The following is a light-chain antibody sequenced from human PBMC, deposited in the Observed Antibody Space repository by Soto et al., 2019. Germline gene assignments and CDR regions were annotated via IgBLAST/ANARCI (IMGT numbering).Light chain of an antibody. V-gene: IGLV2-14*01. CDR3: SSYTASSAPYV. J-gene: IGLJ1*01. CDR1: SSDVDDYNS. Sequence: QSALTQPASVSGSPGQSITISCTGTSSDVDDYNSVSWYQHHPGKAPRLLIYEIRNRPSGVSNRFSGSKSGNTASLTISGLQAEDEADYYCSSYTASSAPYVFGTGTKVTVL. CDR2: EIR.